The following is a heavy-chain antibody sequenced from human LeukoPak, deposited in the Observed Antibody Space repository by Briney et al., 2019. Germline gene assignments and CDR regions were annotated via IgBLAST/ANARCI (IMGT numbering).Heavy chain of an antibody. CDR1: GFTFSNYA. V-gene: IGHV3-30-3*01. Sequence: GGSLRLSCAASGFTFSNYAMHWIRQAPVKGLEWVAVIAYDGSNKYYADLLKGRFTISRDNPKNTLYLQMNSLRAEDTAVYYCARPLYYYDSSGYYYGAFDIWGQGTMVTVAS. CDR3: ARPLYYYDSSGYYYGAFDI. D-gene: IGHD3-22*01. CDR2: IAYDGSNK. J-gene: IGHJ3*02.